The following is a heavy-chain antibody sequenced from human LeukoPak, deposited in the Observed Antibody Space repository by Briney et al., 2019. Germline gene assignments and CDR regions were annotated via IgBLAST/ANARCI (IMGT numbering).Heavy chain of an antibody. CDR2: INHNGNGN. CDR3: ARGGGLDV. CDR1: GVTFSSYW. D-gene: IGHD3-16*01. Sequence: GGSLRLSCAASGVTFSSYWMNWARQAPGKGLEWVASINHNGNGNYYGDSVKGRFTISRDNAKNSLYLQMSTLRAEDTAVYFCARGGGLDVSGQGATVTVSS. J-gene: IGHJ6*02. V-gene: IGHV3-7*03.